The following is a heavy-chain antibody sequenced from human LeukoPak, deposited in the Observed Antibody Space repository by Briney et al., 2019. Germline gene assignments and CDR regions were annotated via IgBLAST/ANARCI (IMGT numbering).Heavy chain of an antibody. CDR3: ERDKDKTTYYYDSSGYCSDY. Sequence: GASVKVSCKASGYTFTSYGISWVRQAPGQGLEWMGWISVYNGNTNYAQKLQGRVTMTTDTSTSTAYMELRSLRSDDTAVYYCERDKDKTTYYYDSSGYCSDYWGQGTLVTASS. CDR1: GYTFTSYG. D-gene: IGHD3-22*01. J-gene: IGHJ4*02. V-gene: IGHV1-18*01. CDR2: ISVYNGNT.